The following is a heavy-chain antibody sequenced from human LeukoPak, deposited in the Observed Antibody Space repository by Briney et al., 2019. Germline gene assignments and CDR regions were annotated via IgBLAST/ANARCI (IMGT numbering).Heavy chain of an antibody. CDR3: ARGAGCSGGSCEVYYMDV. CDR2: VYYSGST. V-gene: IGHV4-39*07. D-gene: IGHD2-15*01. CDR1: GGSIGSSSYY. Sequence: SETLSLTCTVSGGSIGSSSYYWGWIRQPPGKGLEWIGSVYYSGSTFYNPSLKSRVTISVDTSKNQFSLKLSSVTAADTAVYYCARGAGCSGGSCEVYYMDVWGKGTTVTVSS. J-gene: IGHJ6*03.